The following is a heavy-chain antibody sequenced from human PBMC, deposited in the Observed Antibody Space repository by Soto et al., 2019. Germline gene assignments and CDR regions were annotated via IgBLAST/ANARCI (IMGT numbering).Heavy chain of an antibody. V-gene: IGHV3-7*05. CDR2: IRQDGSDK. J-gene: IGHJ4*02. CDR3: ASPQQWLGQRGDFDY. D-gene: IGHD6-19*01. CDR1: GFTFSSYW. Sequence: EVQLVESGGGLVQPGGSLRLSCAASGFTFSSYWMSWVRQAPGKGLEWVANIRQDGSDKYYVDSVKGRFTIPRDNSKNSLYLQMNSLRAEDTAIYYCASPQQWLGQRGDFDYWGQGTLVTVSS.